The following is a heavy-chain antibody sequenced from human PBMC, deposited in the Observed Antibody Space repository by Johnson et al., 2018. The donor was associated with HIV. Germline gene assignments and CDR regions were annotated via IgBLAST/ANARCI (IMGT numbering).Heavy chain of an antibody. Sequence: VQLVESGGGVVQPGGSLRLSCAASGFIFSSYAMHWVRQAPGKGLEYVSAITSNGGSTFYAHSVKGRFTISRDNSRNTLFLQMGSLGAEDTAVYYCAREGWQLVPLRGAFDIWGQGTMVTVSS. V-gene: IGHV3-64*01. CDR1: GFIFSSYA. CDR3: AREGWQLVPLRGAFDI. CDR2: ITSNGGST. D-gene: IGHD6-6*01. J-gene: IGHJ3*02.